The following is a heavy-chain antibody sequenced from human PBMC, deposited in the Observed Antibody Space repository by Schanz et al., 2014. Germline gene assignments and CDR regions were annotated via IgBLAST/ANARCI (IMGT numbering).Heavy chain of an antibody. CDR1: GFVFGDYY. V-gene: IGHV3-23*01. J-gene: IGHJ4*02. D-gene: IGHD3-22*01. Sequence: PGGSLRLSCAASGFVFGDYYMTWIRQAPGKGLEWVSAISGSGGSTYYADSVKGRFTISRDNSKNTLYLQMNSLRAEDTAVYYCVRDSFFAFDYWGQGTLVTVSS. CDR3: VRDSFFAFDY. CDR2: ISGSGGST.